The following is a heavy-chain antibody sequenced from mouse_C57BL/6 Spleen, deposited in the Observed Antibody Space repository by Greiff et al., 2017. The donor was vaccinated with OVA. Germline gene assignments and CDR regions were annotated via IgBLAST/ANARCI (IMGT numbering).Heavy chain of an antibody. D-gene: IGHD3-3*01. CDR1: GYSFTDYY. CDR3: AGEGLNSWELDY. CDR2: INPNYGST. V-gene: IGHV1-39*01. Sequence: VQLQQSGPELVKPGASVKISCKASGYSFTDYYMNWVKQSTGKSLEWIGEINPNYGSTSYNQKFKGKATLTVDQSSSTAYMQLNSLTSEDSAVYYCAGEGLNSWELDYWGKGTTVTVSS. J-gene: IGHJ4*01.